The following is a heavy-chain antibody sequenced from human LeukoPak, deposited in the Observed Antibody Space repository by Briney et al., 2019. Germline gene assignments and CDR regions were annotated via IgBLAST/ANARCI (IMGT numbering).Heavy chain of an antibody. CDR3: ARVLRTTADY. Sequence: VASVKVSCKGDAFINHAFNWVRQAPGQGLEWMGWINPNSGGTNYAQKFQGRVTMTRDTSISTAYMELSRLRSDDTAVYYCARVLRTTADYWGQGTLVTVSS. V-gene: IGHV1-2*02. CDR2: INPNSGGT. J-gene: IGHJ4*02. CDR1: DAFINHA. D-gene: IGHD4-17*01.